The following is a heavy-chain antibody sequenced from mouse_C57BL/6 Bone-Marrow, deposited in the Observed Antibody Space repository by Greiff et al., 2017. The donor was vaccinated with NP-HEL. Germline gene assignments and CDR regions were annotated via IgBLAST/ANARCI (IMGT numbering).Heavy chain of an antibody. CDR3: ALGRGYFDV. CDR1: GYTFTDYY. J-gene: IGHJ1*03. CDR2: INPYNGGT. Sequence: VQLQQSGPVLVKPGASVKMSCKASGYTFTDYYMNWVKQSHGKSLEWIGVINPYNGGTSYNQKFKGKATLTVDKSSSTAYMELNSLTSEDSAVYYCALGRGYFDVWGTGTTVTVSS. V-gene: IGHV1-19*01. D-gene: IGHD4-1*01.